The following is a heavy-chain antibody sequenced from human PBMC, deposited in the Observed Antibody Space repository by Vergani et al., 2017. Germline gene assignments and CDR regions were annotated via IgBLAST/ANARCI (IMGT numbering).Heavy chain of an antibody. Sequence: VQLVESGGGLVKPGGSLRLSCAASGFTFSDYYMSWIRQAPGKGLEWVAVISYDGSNKYYADSVKGRFTISRDNSKNTLYLQMNSLRAEDTAVYYCARLYCSSTSCYRRPYYYGMDVWGQGTTVTVSS. CDR3: ARLYCSSTSCYRRPYYYGMDV. CDR2: ISYDGSNK. V-gene: IGHV3-30*03. J-gene: IGHJ6*02. CDR1: GFTFSDYY. D-gene: IGHD2-2*01.